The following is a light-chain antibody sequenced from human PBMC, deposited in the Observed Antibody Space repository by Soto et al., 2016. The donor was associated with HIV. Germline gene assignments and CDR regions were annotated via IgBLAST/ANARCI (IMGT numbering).Light chain of an antibody. CDR2: AAS. V-gene: IGKV1-NL1*01. J-gene: IGKJ2*02. CDR3: QQYYTTPRT. Sequence: DIKMTQSPSSLSASVGDRVTITCRATQGISNSLAWYQQKPGKAPNLLVYAASRLQSGVPSRFSGSGSGTDYTLTIRSLQPEDFATYYCQQYYTTPRTFGQGTKLEIK. CDR1: QGISNS.